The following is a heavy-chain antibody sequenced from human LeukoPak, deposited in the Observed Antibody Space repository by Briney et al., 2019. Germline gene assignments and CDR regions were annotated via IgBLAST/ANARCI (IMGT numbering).Heavy chain of an antibody. J-gene: IGHJ4*02. Sequence: GGSLRLSCAASGFTFSTYAMSWVRQAPGKGLEWVSSISGSGGSTSYADSVKGRFTISRDNSKNTLYLQMNSLRAEDTAVYYCAKDLGGSGFYWGQGTLVTVSS. CDR1: GFTFSTYA. V-gene: IGHV3-23*01. CDR3: AKDLGGSGFY. D-gene: IGHD3-10*01. CDR2: ISGSGGST.